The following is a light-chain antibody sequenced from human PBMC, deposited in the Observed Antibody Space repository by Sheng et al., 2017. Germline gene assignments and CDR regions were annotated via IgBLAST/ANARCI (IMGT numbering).Light chain of an antibody. Sequence: IQMTQSPSSLSASVGDRVTITCRAGQSISTSLNWYQQKSGEDPKLLIYDSSNLQSGVPSRFSGSGSGTDFTLTITSLQPEDFSTYYCQQSYGFPRTFGP. CDR2: DSS. CDR1: QSISTS. CDR3: QQSYGFPRT. V-gene: IGKV1-39*01. J-gene: IGKJ3*01.